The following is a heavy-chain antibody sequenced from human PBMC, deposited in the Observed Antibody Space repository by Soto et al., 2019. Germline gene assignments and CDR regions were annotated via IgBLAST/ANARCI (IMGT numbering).Heavy chain of an antibody. V-gene: IGHV3-30*18. Sequence: PGGSLRLSCAASGFTFSSYGMHWVRQAPGKGLEWVAVISYDGSNKYYADSVKGRFTISRDNSKNTLYLQMNSLRAGDTAVYYCAKARGGSYYDYWGQGTLVTVS. CDR3: AKARGGSYYDY. J-gene: IGHJ4*02. D-gene: IGHD1-26*01. CDR1: GFTFSSYG. CDR2: ISYDGSNK.